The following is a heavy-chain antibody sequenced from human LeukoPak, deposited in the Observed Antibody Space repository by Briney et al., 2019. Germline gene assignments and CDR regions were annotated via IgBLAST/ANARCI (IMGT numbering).Heavy chain of an antibody. Sequence: KPSETLSLTCNVSGGSISSYYWSWIRQPPGKGLEWIGHIYYSGSTNYNPSLKSRVTILVDTSKNQFSLKLSSVTAADTAVYYCARHGYDILTGLIWGQGTMVTVSS. CDR2: IYYSGST. CDR3: ARHGYDILTGLI. V-gene: IGHV4-59*08. D-gene: IGHD3-9*01. CDR1: GGSISSYY. J-gene: IGHJ3*02.